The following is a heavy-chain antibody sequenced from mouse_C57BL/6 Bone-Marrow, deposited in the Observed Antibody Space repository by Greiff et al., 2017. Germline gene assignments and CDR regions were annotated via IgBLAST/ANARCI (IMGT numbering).Heavy chain of an antibody. CDR2: IWSGGST. D-gene: IGHD3-3*01. J-gene: IGHJ1*03. Sequence: VQLQQSGPGLVQPSQSLSITCTVSGFSFTSYGVHWVRQSPGKGLEWLGVIWSGGSTDYNAAFLSSLSISKDNSKSQVFSKRNRLQADDTAIYYWARGWYWYFDVWGTGTAGTVPS. V-gene: IGHV2-2*01. CDR3: ARGWYWYFDV. CDR1: GFSFTSYG.